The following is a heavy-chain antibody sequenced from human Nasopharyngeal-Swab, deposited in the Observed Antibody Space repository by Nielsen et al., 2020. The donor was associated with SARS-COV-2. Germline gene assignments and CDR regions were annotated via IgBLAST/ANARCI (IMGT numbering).Heavy chain of an antibody. CDR2: ISSSSSYT. Sequence: GGSLRLSCAASGFTFSSYSMNWVRQAPGKGLEWVSSISSSSSYTYYADSVKGRFTISRDNSKNTLYLQMNSLRAEDTAVYYCAKPTRVYAIGAPLGYWGQGTLVTVSS. CDR1: GFTFSSYS. V-gene: IGHV3-21*04. D-gene: IGHD2-8*01. J-gene: IGHJ4*02. CDR3: AKPTRVYAIGAPLGY.